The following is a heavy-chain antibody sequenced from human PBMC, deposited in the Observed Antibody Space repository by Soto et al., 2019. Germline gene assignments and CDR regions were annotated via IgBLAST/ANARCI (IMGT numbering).Heavy chain of an antibody. J-gene: IGHJ4*02. Sequence: ASVKVSCKASGYTFTGYYMHWVRQAPGQGLEWMGWINPNSGGTNYAQKFQGWVTMTRDTSISTAYMELSRLRFDDTAVYYCARDCTNGVCYIFDYWGQGTLVTVSS. D-gene: IGHD2-8*01. V-gene: IGHV1-2*04. CDR2: INPNSGGT. CDR3: ARDCTNGVCYIFDY. CDR1: GYTFTGYY.